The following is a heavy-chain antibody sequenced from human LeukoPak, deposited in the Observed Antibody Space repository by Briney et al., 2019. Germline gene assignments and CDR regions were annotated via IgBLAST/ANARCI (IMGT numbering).Heavy chain of an antibody. CDR1: GGSISSSSYY. CDR3: ARQGRYYGSGSYRYFDY. Sequence: SETLSLTCTVSGGSISSSSYYWGWIRQPPGKGLEWIGSTYYSGSTYYNPSLKSRVTISVDTSKNQFSLKLSSVTAADTAVYYCARQGRYYGSGSYRYFDYWGQGTLVTVSS. V-gene: IGHV4-39*01. D-gene: IGHD3-10*01. CDR2: TYYSGST. J-gene: IGHJ4*02.